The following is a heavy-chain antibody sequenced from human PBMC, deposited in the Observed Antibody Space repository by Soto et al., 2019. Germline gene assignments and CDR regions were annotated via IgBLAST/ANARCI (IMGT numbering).Heavy chain of an antibody. CDR3: ARDVNPHDYDNSGHFDN. J-gene: IGHJ4*02. Sequence: EVHLVESGGGLVQPGRSLRLSCAASGLTLDDHAMHWVRQAPGKGLEWVSGISWNGANKGYADSVKGRFIISRDNAKKSLNLQMNSLRDEDTAIYYCARDVNPHDYDNSGHFDNWGQGTLVTVSS. CDR2: ISWNGANK. V-gene: IGHV3-9*01. CDR1: GLTLDDHA. D-gene: IGHD3-22*01.